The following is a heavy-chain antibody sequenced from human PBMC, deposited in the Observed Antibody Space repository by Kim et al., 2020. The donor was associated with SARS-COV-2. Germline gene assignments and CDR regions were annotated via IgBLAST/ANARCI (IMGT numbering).Heavy chain of an antibody. V-gene: IGHV1-69*01. CDR3: ARCPHLGYSYGGYYFDY. D-gene: IGHD5-18*01. J-gene: IGHJ4*02. Sequence: FQGRVTITADECTSTAYMELSSLRSEDTAVYYCARCPHLGYSYGGYYFDYWGQGTLVTVSS.